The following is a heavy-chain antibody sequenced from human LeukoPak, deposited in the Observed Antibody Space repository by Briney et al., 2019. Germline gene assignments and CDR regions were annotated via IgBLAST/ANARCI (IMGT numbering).Heavy chain of an antibody. D-gene: IGHD3-10*01. J-gene: IGHJ4*02. CDR1: GYSFPSYG. Sequence: ASVKVSCKVSGYSFPSYGIGWVRQAPGQGLEWMGWISPYNGNTNYAQKLQGRLTLTTDTSTNTAYMELKSLGFDDSAVYFCARHYYGSGTYYHFDSWGPGTLVTVSS. CDR2: ISPYNGNT. CDR3: ARHYYGSGTYYHFDS. V-gene: IGHV1-18*01.